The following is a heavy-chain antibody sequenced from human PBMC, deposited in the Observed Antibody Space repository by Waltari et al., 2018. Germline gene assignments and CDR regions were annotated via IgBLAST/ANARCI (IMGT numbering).Heavy chain of an antibody. Sequence: QVQLQESGPGLVKPSETLSLTCTVSGGSISSYYWSWIRQPPGKGLEWIGYIYYSGSTNYNPSLKSRVTISVDTSKNQFFLKLSSVTAADTAVYYCARVVVGATPYYYYGMDVWGQGTTVTVSS. J-gene: IGHJ6*02. CDR2: IYYSGST. V-gene: IGHV4-59*01. CDR3: ARVVVGATPYYYYGMDV. D-gene: IGHD1-26*01. CDR1: GGSISSYY.